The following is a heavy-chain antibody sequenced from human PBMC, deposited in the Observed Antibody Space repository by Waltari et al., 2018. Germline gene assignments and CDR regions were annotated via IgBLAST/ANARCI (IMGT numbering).Heavy chain of an antibody. D-gene: IGHD5-18*01. CDR2: INPNSGGT. J-gene: IGHJ3*02. V-gene: IGHV1-2*06. CDR1: GYTFTGYY. CDR3: ARERYSYGYRASDAFDI. Sequence: QVQLVQSGDEVKKPGASVKVSCKASGYTFTGYYMHWVRQAPGHGLEWMGRINPNSGGTNYAQKFQGRVTMTRDTSISTAYMELSRLRSDDTAVYYCARERYSYGYRASDAFDIWGQGTMVTVSS.